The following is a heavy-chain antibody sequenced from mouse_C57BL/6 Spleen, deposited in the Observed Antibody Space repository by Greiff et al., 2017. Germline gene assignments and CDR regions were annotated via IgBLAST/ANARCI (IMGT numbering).Heavy chain of an antibody. D-gene: IGHD1-1*01. CDR2: ISSGGSYT. CDR3: AAHYYGSSPRYFDV. CDR1: GFTFSSYG. Sequence: EVKVVESGGDLVKPGGSLKLSCAASGFTFSSYGMSWVRQTPDKRLEWVATISSGGSYTYYPDSVKGRFTISRDNAKNTLYLQMSSLKSEDTAMYYCAAHYYGSSPRYFDVWGTGTTVTVSS. V-gene: IGHV5-6*01. J-gene: IGHJ1*03.